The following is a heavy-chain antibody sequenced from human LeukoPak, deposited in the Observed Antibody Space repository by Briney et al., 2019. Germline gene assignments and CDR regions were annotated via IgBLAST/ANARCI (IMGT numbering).Heavy chain of an antibody. D-gene: IGHD3-10*01. Sequence: PSETLSLTCTVSGGSISSDYWSWIRQPAGKGLEWMGRIFTSGSTSYNPSLKSRVTMSLDTSKNQFSLKLSSVTAADTAVYYCARDHVYGSGSPYYYYGMDVWGQGTTITVSS. CDR3: ARDHVYGSGSPYYYYGMDV. J-gene: IGHJ6*02. CDR2: IFTSGST. V-gene: IGHV4-4*07. CDR1: GGSISSDY.